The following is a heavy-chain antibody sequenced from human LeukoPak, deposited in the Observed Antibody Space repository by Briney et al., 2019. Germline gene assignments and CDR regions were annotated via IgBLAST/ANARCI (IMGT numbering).Heavy chain of an antibody. CDR2: IYYSGST. CDR1: GGSISSSSYY. CDR3: ARDHSSWNHYYYYYYMDV. J-gene: IGHJ6*03. Sequence: SETLSLTCTVSGGSISSSSYYWGWIRQPPGKGLEWIGSIYYSGSTYYNPSLKSRVTISVDTSKNQFSLKLSSVTAADTAVYYCARDHSSWNHYYYYYYMDVWGKGTTVTVSS. D-gene: IGHD6-13*01. V-gene: IGHV4-39*07.